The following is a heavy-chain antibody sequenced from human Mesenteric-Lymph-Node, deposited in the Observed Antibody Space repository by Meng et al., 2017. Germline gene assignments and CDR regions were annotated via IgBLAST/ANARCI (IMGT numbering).Heavy chain of an antibody. CDR3: ARGGSSGRFDN. J-gene: IGHJ4*02. CDR2: VNPRGGGT. V-gene: IGHV1-2*02. D-gene: IGHD2-15*01. Sequence: QVQLLQSGAEVTKPGAPVTVSCKASGYTFTDHDIHWVGQAPGHGLEWMGWVNPRGGGTTYQQQFQGRVTMTGDTSITTAYMELTTLRSDDTAVYYCARGGSSGRFDNWGQGTLVTVSS. CDR1: GYTFTDHD.